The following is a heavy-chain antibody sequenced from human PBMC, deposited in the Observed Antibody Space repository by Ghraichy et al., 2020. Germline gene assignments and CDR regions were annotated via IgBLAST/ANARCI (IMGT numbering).Heavy chain of an antibody. Sequence: ASVKVSCTASGYTFSSYGISWVRQAPGQGLEWMGWISAYNGNTNYAQKFQGRVTMTTDTSTSTAYMELRSLRSDDTAVYYWARAAREAYTYYDFWSGYSSFEYWGQGTLVTVSS. CDR2: ISAYNGNT. D-gene: IGHD3-3*01. V-gene: IGHV1-18*01. CDR1: GYTFSSYG. CDR3: ARAAREAYTYYDFWSGYSSFEY. J-gene: IGHJ4*02.